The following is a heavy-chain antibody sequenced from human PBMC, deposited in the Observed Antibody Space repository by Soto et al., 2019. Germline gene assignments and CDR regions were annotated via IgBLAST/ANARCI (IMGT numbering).Heavy chain of an antibody. Sequence: GASVKVSCKASGYTITSYGISWVRQAPGQGLEWMGWISAYNGNTNYAQKLQGRVIMTTDTSTSTAYMELRSLRSDDTAVYYCARTVVIPITPGYYGMDVWGQGTTVTVSS. V-gene: IGHV1-18*01. D-gene: IGHD3-22*01. CDR1: GYTITSYG. CDR2: ISAYNGNT. J-gene: IGHJ6*02. CDR3: ARTVVIPITPGYYGMDV.